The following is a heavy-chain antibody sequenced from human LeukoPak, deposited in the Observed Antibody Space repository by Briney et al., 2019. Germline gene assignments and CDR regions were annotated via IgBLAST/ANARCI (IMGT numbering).Heavy chain of an antibody. CDR1: GGTFSSYG. CDR2: IIPIFGTA. CDR3: ARGPMVATARFDY. D-gene: IGHD5-12*01. J-gene: IGHJ4*02. V-gene: IGHV1-69*13. Sequence: SVKVSCKASGGTFSSYGISWVRQAPGQGLEWMGGIIPIFGTANYAQKFQGRVTITADESTSTAYMELSSLRSEDTAVYYCARGPMVATARFDYWGQGTLVTVSS.